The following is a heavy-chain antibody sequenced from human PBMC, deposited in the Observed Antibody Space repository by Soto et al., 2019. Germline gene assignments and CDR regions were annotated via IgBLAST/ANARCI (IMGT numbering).Heavy chain of an antibody. Sequence: GGSLRLSCAASGFTFYNYAIAWVRQAPGKGLEWVSGITSSGAAYYADSVKGRFTISRDNSKNTLYLQMNSLRAEDTAVYYCAKGESSVSARDFDPWGQGTLVTVSS. D-gene: IGHD3-22*01. CDR1: GFTFYNYA. CDR2: ITSSGAA. CDR3: AKGESSVSARDFDP. J-gene: IGHJ5*02. V-gene: IGHV3-23*01.